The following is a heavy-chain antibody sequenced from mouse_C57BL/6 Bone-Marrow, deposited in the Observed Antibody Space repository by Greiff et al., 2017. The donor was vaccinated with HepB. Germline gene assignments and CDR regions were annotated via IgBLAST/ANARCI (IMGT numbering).Heavy chain of an antibody. CDR2: IDPSDSYT. J-gene: IGHJ4*01. D-gene: IGHD1-1*02. Sequence: QVQLQQPGAELVMPGASVKLSCKASGYTFTSYWMHWVKQRPGQGLEWIGEIDPSDSYTNYNQKFKGKSTLTVDKSSSTAYMKLSSLTSEDSAVYYCGRYQLWDAMDYWGKGTTVTVAS. V-gene: IGHV1-69*01. CDR3: GRYQLWDAMDY. CDR1: GYTFTSYW.